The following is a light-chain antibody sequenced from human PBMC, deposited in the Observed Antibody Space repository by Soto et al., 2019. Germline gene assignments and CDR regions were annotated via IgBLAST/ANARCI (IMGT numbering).Light chain of an antibody. V-gene: IGLV4-60*02. J-gene: IGLJ2*01. CDR1: SGHSNYI. Sequence: QPVLTQSSSASASLGSSVKLTCTLSSGHSNYIIEWHQQQPGKAPRYLMKLEGSGSYNKGSGVPDRFSGSSSGADRYLTISNLQFEYEANYYCETWDSNTRVFGGGTKLTVL. CDR2: LEGSGSY. CDR3: ETWDSNTRV.